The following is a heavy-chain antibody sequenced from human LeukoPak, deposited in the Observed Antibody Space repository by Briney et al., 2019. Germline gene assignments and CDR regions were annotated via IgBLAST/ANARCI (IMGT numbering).Heavy chain of an antibody. Sequence: PSETLSLTCTVSGGSISSYYWSWIRQPAGKGLEWIGRIYTSGSTNYNPSLKSRVTMSVDTSKNQFSLKLSSVTAADTAVYYCARVREAPLYYYMDVWGKGTTVTISS. V-gene: IGHV4-4*07. D-gene: IGHD1-26*01. CDR2: IYTSGST. CDR3: ARVREAPLYYYMDV. CDR1: GGSISSYY. J-gene: IGHJ6*03.